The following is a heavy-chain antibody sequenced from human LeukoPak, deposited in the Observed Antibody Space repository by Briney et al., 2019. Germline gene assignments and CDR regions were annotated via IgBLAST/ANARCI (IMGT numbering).Heavy chain of an antibody. V-gene: IGHV1-2*02. Sequence: ASVKVSCKASGYTFTGYYMHWVRQAPGQGLEWMGWINPNGGGTNYAQKFQGRVTMTRDTSISTAYMELSRLRSDDTAVYYCARDLIAAAGYPPWGQGTLVTVSS. J-gene: IGHJ5*02. CDR1: GYTFTGYY. CDR3: ARDLIAAAGYPP. CDR2: INPNGGGT. D-gene: IGHD6-13*01.